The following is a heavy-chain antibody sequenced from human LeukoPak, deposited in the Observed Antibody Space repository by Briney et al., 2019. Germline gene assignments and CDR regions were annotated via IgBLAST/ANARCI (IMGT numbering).Heavy chain of an antibody. J-gene: IGHJ4*02. D-gene: IGHD2-21*02. Sequence: GGSLRLSCAASGLTFSSYSMNWARQAPGKGLEWVSYIRSSGSNIYYTDSVEGRFTISRDNAKNSLYLQMNSLRAEDTAVYYCARQAVCSGDCYYRHFDLWGQGTLVTVSS. V-gene: IGHV3-48*01. CDR2: IRSSGSNI. CDR3: ARQAVCSGDCYYRHFDL. CDR1: GLTFSSYS.